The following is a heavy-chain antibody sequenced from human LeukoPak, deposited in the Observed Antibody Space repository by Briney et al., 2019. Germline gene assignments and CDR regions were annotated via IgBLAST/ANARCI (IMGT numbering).Heavy chain of an antibody. Sequence: ASVKVSCKASGYTFTSYGISWVRQAPGQGLEWMGWISAYNGNTNYAQKLQGRVTMTTDTSTSTAYMELSSLRSEDTAVYYCARQSALWFGDHGSFWFDPWGQGTLVTVSS. CDR1: GYTFTSYG. CDR2: ISAYNGNT. CDR3: ARQSALWFGDHGSFWFDP. D-gene: IGHD3-10*01. V-gene: IGHV1-18*01. J-gene: IGHJ5*02.